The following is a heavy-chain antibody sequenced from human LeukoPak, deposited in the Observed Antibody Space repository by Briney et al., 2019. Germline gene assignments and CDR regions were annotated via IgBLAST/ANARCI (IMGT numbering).Heavy chain of an antibody. Sequence: SETLSLTCAVYGGSFSGYYWSWIRQPPGKGLEWIGEINHSGSTNYNPSLESRVTISVDTSKNQFSLKLSSVTAADTAVYYCARETCSGGSCFQFDFWGQGTLVTVSS. V-gene: IGHV4-34*01. D-gene: IGHD2-15*01. CDR1: GGSFSGYY. CDR2: INHSGST. CDR3: ARETCSGGSCFQFDF. J-gene: IGHJ4*02.